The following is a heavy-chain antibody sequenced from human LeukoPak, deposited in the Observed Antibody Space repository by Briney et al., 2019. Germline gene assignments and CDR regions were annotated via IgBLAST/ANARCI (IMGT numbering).Heavy chain of an antibody. CDR1: GGSISSYY. D-gene: IGHD3-3*01. CDR2: IYYSGST. Sequence: PSETLSLTCTVSGGSISSYYWSWIRQPPGKGLEWIGYIYYSGSTNYNPSLKSRVTISVDTSKNQFSLKLSSVTAADTAVYYCARGAYYDFWSGYLYYFDYWGQGTLVTVSS. V-gene: IGHV4-59*01. CDR3: ARGAYYDFWSGYLYYFDY. J-gene: IGHJ4*02.